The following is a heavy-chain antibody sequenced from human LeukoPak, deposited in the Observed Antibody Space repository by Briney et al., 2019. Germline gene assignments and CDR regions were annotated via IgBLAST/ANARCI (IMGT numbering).Heavy chain of an antibody. CDR3: VKDSPPRYSGSPPAY. CDR1: GFTFSSYW. Sequence: GGSLRLSCAASGFTFSSYWMSWVRQAPGKGLEWVANRNKDGGEKYYVDSVKGRFTISRDNAKNSLYLQMNSLRADDTAVYYCVKDSPPRYSGSPPAYWGQGTLVTVSS. D-gene: IGHD1-26*01. CDR2: RNKDGGEK. V-gene: IGHV3-7*03. J-gene: IGHJ4*02.